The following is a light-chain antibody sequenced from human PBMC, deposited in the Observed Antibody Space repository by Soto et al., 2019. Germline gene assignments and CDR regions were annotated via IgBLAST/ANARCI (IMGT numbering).Light chain of an antibody. Sequence: QSALTKPACVSGSPGQSIAISCIATRSDVGAYNYVSWYQQHPGKAPKLVIYDVNNRPSGVSNRFSGSKSGNTASLTISGLQAEDEADYYCGPYTTSGSVVFGGGTKLTVL. V-gene: IGLV2-14*03. CDR2: DVN. CDR1: RSDVGAYNY. J-gene: IGLJ2*01. CDR3: GPYTTSGSVV.